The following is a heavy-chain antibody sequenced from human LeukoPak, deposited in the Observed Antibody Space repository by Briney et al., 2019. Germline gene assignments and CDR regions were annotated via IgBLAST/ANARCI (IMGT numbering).Heavy chain of an antibody. CDR1: GYTFTSYY. CDR3: ARDSPRVYYGSGSYYNALGY. Sequence: GASVKVSCKASGYTFTSYYMHWVRQAPGQGLEWMGIINPSGGSTSYAQKFQGRVTMTRDTSTSTVYMELSSLSSEDTTVYYCARDSPRVYYGSGSYYNALGYWGQGTLVTVSS. V-gene: IGHV1-46*01. D-gene: IGHD3-10*01. J-gene: IGHJ4*02. CDR2: INPSGGST.